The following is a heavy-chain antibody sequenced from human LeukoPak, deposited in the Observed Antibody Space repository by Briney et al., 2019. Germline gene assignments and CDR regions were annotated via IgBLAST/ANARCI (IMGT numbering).Heavy chain of an antibody. CDR3: ARDVLLWFGVYGMDV. V-gene: IGHV4-30-4*01. Sequence: PSETLSLTCTVSGGSISSGDYYWSWIRQPPGKGLEWIGYIYYSGSTYYNPSLKSRVTISVDTSKNQFSLKLSSVTAADTAVYYCARDVLLWFGVYGMDVWGQGTTVTVSS. D-gene: IGHD3-10*01. CDR2: IYYSGST. CDR1: GGSISSGDYY. J-gene: IGHJ6*02.